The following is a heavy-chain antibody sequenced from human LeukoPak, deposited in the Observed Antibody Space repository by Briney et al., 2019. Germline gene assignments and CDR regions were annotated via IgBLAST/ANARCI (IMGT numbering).Heavy chain of an antibody. V-gene: IGHV1-2*02. J-gene: IGHJ5*02. CDR3: ATLYGSGSYGFDP. CDR1: VYTFTGYY. Sequence: ASVKVSCKASVYTFTGYYIHWVRQAPGQGLEWMGWINPNSGGTNYAQKFQGRVTMTRDTSISTAHMELSRLRSDDTAVYYCATLYGSGSYGFDPWGQGTLVTVSS. CDR2: INPNSGGT. D-gene: IGHD3-10*01.